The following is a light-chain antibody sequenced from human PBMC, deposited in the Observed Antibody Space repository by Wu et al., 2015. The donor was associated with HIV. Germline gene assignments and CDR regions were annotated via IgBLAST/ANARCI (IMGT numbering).Light chain of an antibody. J-gene: IGKJ4*01. CDR3: QQYHDSSPT. CDR2: RAS. Sequence: DIQMTQSPPSLSAFIGDRVTITCRASQSISNSLAWYQKKPGNPPKLLIYRASALESGVPSRFSGSGSETEFTLTVTRLQPDDSATYFRQQYHDSSPTFGGGTRV. V-gene: IGKV1-5*03. CDR1: QSISNS.